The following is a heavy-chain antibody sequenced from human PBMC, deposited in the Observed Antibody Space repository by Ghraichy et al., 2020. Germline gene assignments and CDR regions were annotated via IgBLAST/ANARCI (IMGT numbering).Heavy chain of an antibody. D-gene: IGHD6-19*01. J-gene: IGHJ6*02. V-gene: IGHV3-9*01. CDR1: GFTFDDYA. Sequence: GGSLRLSCAASGFTFDDYAMHWVRQAPGKGLEWVSGISWNSGSIGYADSVKGRFTISRDNAKNSLYLQMNSLRAEDTALYYCAKASIAVAGYYYYGMDVCGQGTTVTVSS. CDR2: ISWNSGSI. CDR3: AKASIAVAGYYYYGMDV.